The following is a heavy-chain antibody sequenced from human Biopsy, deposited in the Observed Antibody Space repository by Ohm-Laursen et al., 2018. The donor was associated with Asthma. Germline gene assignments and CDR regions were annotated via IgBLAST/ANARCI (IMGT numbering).Heavy chain of an antibody. D-gene: IGHD6-19*01. CDR2: ISSLSRYK. Sequence: SLRLSCAASGFDFSDYTMNWVRQAPGKGLEWVSSISSLSRYKYYSDSLRGRVTISRDNAKSSLHLQMSSLRAEDTAVYYCARDSYSSGLYDDFESWGQGTLVTVSS. V-gene: IGHV3-21*01. J-gene: IGHJ4*02. CDR1: GFDFSDYT. CDR3: ARDSYSSGLYDDFES.